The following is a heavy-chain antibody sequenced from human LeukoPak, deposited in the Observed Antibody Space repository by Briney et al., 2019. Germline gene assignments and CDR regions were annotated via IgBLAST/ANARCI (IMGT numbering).Heavy chain of an antibody. V-gene: IGHV3-23*01. CDR1: GFTFSSYA. J-gene: IGHJ2*01. Sequence: AGGSLRLSCAASGFTFSSYAMSWVRQAPGKGLEWVSGISGSGDNTYYADSVKGRFTISRDSSKNTLFLHMNTLRAEDTANYYCAKDRTVGASYWYFGLWGRGTLVTVSS. CDR2: ISGSGDNT. D-gene: IGHD1-26*01. CDR3: AKDRTVGASYWYFGL.